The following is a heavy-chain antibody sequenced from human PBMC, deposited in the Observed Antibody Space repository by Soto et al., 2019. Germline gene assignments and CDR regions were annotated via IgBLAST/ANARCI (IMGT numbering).Heavy chain of an antibody. CDR2: IYYSGST. CDR1: GGSMSSGSYY. D-gene: IGHD2-2*01. Sequence: QVQLQESGPGLVKPSQTLSLTCTVSGGSMSSGSYYWSWIRQHPGKGLEWLGFIYYSGSTYYNPPLKSRVTISVDTSKNQFSLTLSSVTAADTAVYYCARDDCSSTSCLFDYWGQGTLVTVSS. V-gene: IGHV4-31*03. J-gene: IGHJ4*02. CDR3: ARDDCSSTSCLFDY.